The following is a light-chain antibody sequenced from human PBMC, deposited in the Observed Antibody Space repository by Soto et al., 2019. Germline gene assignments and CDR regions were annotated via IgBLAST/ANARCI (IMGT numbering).Light chain of an antibody. J-gene: IGKJ2*01. CDR2: EAS. CDR1: QDIYKY. CDR3: QQYEHPPYT. V-gene: IGKV1-33*01. Sequence: EIQMTHSPSSLSSAVGDRVTFTCQASQDIYKYLNWYEQKPGQAPKLLIYEASNLERGVPSRFRGPGLGTDFTVTAVTLQTHVTTTDDCQQYEHPPYTFGKGNKLATK.